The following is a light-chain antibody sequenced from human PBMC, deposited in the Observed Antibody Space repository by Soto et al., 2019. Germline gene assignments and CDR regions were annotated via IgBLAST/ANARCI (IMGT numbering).Light chain of an antibody. J-gene: IGKJ4*01. CDR1: QSLSSY. CDR3: QKRSDWPLT. V-gene: IGKV3-11*01. CDR2: DAS. Sequence: EIVLTHSPATLSLSPGERATLSCRASQSLSSYLAWYQQKRGQAPRLLIYDASKRATGIPARFSGSGSGTDFTLTISSLEPEDFAVYYCQKRSDWPLTFGGGTKVEIK.